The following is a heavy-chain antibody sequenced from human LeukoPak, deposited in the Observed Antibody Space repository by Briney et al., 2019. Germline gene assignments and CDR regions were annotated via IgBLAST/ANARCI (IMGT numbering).Heavy chain of an antibody. J-gene: IGHJ4*02. CDR3: VKSSSSQTAEDF. D-gene: IGHD2-21*02. V-gene: IGHV3-30*02. CDR2: IQYDGINK. Sequence: PGGSLRLSCAASGFDFSNGMHWVRQAPGKGLEWVTLIQYDGINKYYGDSVRGRFTISRDNSKNTLYLQMHSLRVEDTAMYYCVKSSSSQTAEDFWGQGTLVTVSS. CDR1: GFDFSNG.